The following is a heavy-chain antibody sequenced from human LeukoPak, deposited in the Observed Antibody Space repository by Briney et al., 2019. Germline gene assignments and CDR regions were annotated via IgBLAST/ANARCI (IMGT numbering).Heavy chain of an antibody. Sequence: GGSLRLSCAASGFTFSNCAMHWVRQAPGKGLEWVTFIRYDGSNKFYADSVKGRYTISRDNSKNTLYLQMNSLGAEDTAVYFCARAAAVGFDYWGQGTLVTVSS. V-gene: IGHV3-30*02. CDR3: ARAAAVGFDY. J-gene: IGHJ4*02. CDR2: IRYDGSNK. CDR1: GFTFSNCA. D-gene: IGHD6-25*01.